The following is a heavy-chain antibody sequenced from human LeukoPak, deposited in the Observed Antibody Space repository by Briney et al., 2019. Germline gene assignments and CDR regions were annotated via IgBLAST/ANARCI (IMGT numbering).Heavy chain of an antibody. CDR2: ISYGGSNK. V-gene: IGHV3-30-3*01. D-gene: IGHD1-26*01. Sequence: GRSLRLSCAASGFTFSSYAMHWVRQAPGKGLEWVAVISYGGSNKYYADSVQGRFTISRDNSKNTLYLQMNSLRAEDTAVYYCARGEGGRSSYYYYGMDVWGQGTTVTVSS. J-gene: IGHJ6*02. CDR1: GFTFSSYA. CDR3: ARGEGGRSSYYYYGMDV.